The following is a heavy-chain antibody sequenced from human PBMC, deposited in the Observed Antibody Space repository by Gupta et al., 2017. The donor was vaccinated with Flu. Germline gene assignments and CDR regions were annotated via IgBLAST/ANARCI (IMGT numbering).Heavy chain of an antibody. CDR1: FG. V-gene: IGHV3-30*18. J-gene: IGHJ4*02. CDR2: ISFDGKKS. Sequence: FGRQGVLQARGRGLEGRASISFDGKKSDYAESVRGRFTISRDNSGNTVYLRLSGLSSADTGIYYCAKDLADSTTYMWLDYRGKGTLVTVSS. D-gene: IGHD1-1*01. CDR3: AKDLADSTTYMWLDY.